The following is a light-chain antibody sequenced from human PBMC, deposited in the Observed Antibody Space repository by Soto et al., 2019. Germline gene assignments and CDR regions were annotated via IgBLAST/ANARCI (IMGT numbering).Light chain of an antibody. J-gene: IGLJ3*02. Sequence: QSALTQPASVSGSPGQSITISCTGTSSDIGTYNLVSWYQQYPGKAPKFMIYEGTKRPSGVSNRFSGSKSGNTASLTISGLQAEDEADYYCCSYAGSSGWVFGGGTQLTVL. CDR3: CSYAGSSGWV. CDR2: EGT. CDR1: SSDIGTYNL. V-gene: IGLV2-23*01.